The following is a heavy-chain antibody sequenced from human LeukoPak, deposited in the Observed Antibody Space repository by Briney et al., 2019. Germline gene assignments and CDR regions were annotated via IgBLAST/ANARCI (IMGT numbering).Heavy chain of an antibody. Sequence: GGSLRLSCAASGFTFSTYWMTWVRQAPGKGLEWVANINQDGGEKYYVDSVKDRFTISRDNAKNSLFLQMNSLRAEDTAVYYCARGYCKDVTCYSGPEYWGQGTLVTVSS. D-gene: IGHD2-15*01. J-gene: IGHJ4*02. CDR2: INQDGGEK. V-gene: IGHV3-7*04. CDR1: GFTFSTYW. CDR3: ARGYCKDVTCYSGPEY.